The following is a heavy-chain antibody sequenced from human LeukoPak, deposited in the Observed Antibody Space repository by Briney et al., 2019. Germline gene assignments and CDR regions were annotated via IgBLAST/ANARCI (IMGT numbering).Heavy chain of an antibody. CDR2: ISCNGGST. D-gene: IGHD4-23*01. Sequence: PGGSLRLSCAASGFTFSSYDMYWVRRAPGKGLEYVSGISCNGGSTYYANSVKGRLTISRDNSKNTLYLQMGSLRADDMAVYYCARGVVSSCWLDSWGQGTLVTVSS. CDR3: ARGVVSSCWLDS. CDR1: GFTFSSYD. J-gene: IGHJ4*02. V-gene: IGHV3-64*01.